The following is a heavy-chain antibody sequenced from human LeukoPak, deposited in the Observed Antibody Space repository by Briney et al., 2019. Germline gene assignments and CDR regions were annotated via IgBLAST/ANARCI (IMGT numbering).Heavy chain of an antibody. D-gene: IGHD2-21*01. CDR1: GFTFCSYG. CDR2: IRYDGSNK. CDR3: APRVVVIAAPFDY. J-gene: IGHJ4*02. V-gene: IGHV3-30*02. Sequence: GGSLRLSCAASGFTFCSYGMHWVRQAPGKGLEWVAFIRYDGSNKSYSDSVRGRFTISRDNSKNTLYLQMNSLRVEDAAVYYCAPRVVVIAAPFDYWGQGTLVAVSS.